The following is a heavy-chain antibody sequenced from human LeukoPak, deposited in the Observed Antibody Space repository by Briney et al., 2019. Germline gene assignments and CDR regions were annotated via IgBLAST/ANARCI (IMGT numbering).Heavy chain of an antibody. V-gene: IGHV4-39*01. CDR3: ARHDYGDFDY. CDR2: VYYSGST. Sequence: SETLSLTCTVSGGSISSSTYYWGWIRQPPGKGLEWIGSVYYSGSTYYNPSLKSRVTISVDTSKNQFSLKLSSVTAADTAVYYCARHDYGDFDYWGQGTLVTVSS. J-gene: IGHJ4*02. D-gene: IGHD4-17*01. CDR1: GGSISSSTYY.